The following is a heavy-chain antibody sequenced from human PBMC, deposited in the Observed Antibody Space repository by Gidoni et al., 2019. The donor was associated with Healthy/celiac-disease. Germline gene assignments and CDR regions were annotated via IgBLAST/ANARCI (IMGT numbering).Heavy chain of an antibody. V-gene: IGHV4-61*02. CDR2: IDTSGST. Sequence: QVQLQESGPGLVKPSQTLSLTCTVPGGSISSGSYYWSWIRQPAGKGLEWIGRIDTSGSTNYNPSLKSRVTMSVDTSKNQFSLKLSSVTAADTAVYYCARVLFWSGYGAHRAPYGMDVWGQGTTVTVSS. J-gene: IGHJ6*02. CDR1: GGSISSGSYY. D-gene: IGHD3-3*01. CDR3: ARVLFWSGYGAHRAPYGMDV.